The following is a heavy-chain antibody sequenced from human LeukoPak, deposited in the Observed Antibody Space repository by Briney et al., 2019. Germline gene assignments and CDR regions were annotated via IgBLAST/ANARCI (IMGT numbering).Heavy chain of an antibody. D-gene: IGHD3-10*01. CDR2: ISGSGAGT. V-gene: IGHV3-23*01. CDR1: GFTFSSYS. CDR3: AKGRGAGPGAFDI. J-gene: IGHJ3*02. Sequence: GGSLRLSCAASGFTFSSYSMNWVRQAPGKGLEWVSAISGSGAGTYYADSVKGRFTISRDNSKNTLYLQMTSLRAEDTAVYYCAKGRGAGPGAFDIWGQGTMVTVSS.